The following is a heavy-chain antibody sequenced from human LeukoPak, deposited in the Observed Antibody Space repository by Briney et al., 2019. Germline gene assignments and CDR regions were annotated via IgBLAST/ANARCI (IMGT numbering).Heavy chain of an antibody. CDR3: ARMAYDILTGYFQPNWFDP. V-gene: IGHV1-18*01. CDR2: ISGYNGNT. J-gene: IGHJ5*02. D-gene: IGHD3-9*01. Sequence: ASVKVSCTASGYTFTNYGISWVRQAPGQGLEWMGWISGYNGNTKNVQKFRGRVTMTTDTSTSTAYMELRSLRSDDTGVYYCARMAYDILTGYFQPNWFDPWGQGTLVTVTS. CDR1: GYTFTNYG.